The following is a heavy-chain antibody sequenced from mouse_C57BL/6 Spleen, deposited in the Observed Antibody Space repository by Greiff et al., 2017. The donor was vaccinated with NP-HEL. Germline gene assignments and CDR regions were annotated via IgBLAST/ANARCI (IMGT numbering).Heavy chain of an antibody. D-gene: IGHD1-1*01. CDR3: ARKVEIYYYGSCPFYFDY. V-gene: IGHV1-55*01. CDR1: GYTFTSYW. CDR2: IYPGSGST. Sequence: QVQLQQPGAELVKPGASVKMSCKASGYTFTSYWITWVKQRPGQGLEWIGDIYPGSGSTNYNEKFKSKATLTVDTSSSTAYMQLSSLTSEDSAVYYCARKVEIYYYGSCPFYFDYWGQGTTLTVSS. J-gene: IGHJ2*01.